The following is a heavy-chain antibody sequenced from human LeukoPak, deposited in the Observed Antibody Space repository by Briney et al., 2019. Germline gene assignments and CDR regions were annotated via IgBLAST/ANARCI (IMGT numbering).Heavy chain of an antibody. CDR2: TYYRSKWYN. V-gene: IGHV6-1*01. CDR1: GGSVSSNSAA. J-gene: IGHJ5*02. D-gene: IGHD3-9*01. Sequence: SQTLSLTCAISGGSVSSNSAAWNWIRQSPSRGLEWLGRTYYRSKWYNDYAVSVKSRITINPDTSKNQFSLQLSSVTAADTAVYYCARAWGVIRYFDPRRRNWFDPWGQGTLVTVSS. CDR3: ARAWGVIRYFDPRRRNWFDP.